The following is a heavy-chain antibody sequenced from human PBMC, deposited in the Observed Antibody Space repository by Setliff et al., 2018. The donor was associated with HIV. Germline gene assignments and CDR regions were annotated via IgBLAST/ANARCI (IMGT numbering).Heavy chain of an antibody. CDR2: IYHSGST. V-gene: IGHV4-4*02. J-gene: IGHJ3*02. CDR1: GGSIRSGNW. CDR3: ARPYYDSSDYSWVDAFDI. Sequence: SLTCVVSGGSIRSGNWWTWVRQSPGKGLEWIGEIYHSGSTNYSPSLKSRVTISLDKSKNQFSLKLSSVTAADTAVYYCARPYYDSSDYSWVDAFDIWGQGTVVTVSS. D-gene: IGHD3-22*01.